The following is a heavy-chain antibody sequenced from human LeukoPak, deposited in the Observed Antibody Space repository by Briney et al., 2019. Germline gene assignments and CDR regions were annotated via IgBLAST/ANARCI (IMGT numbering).Heavy chain of an antibody. D-gene: IGHD5-12*01. CDR2: INPNSGGT. J-gene: IGHJ4*02. Sequence: ASVKVSCKASGYTFTGYYMHWVRQAPGQGLEWMGWINPNSGGTNYAQKFQGRVTMTRDTSISTAYMELSRLRSDDTAVYYCARGGPRRSGYDLGPFDYWGQGTLVTVSS. CDR3: ARGGPRRSGYDLGPFDY. V-gene: IGHV1-2*02. CDR1: GYTFTGYY.